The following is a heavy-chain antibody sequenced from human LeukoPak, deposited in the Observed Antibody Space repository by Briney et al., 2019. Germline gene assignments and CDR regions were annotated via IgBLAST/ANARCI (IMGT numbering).Heavy chain of an antibody. J-gene: IGHJ6*02. CDR2: IYYSGST. CDR1: GGSISSYY. Sequence: SETLSLTCTVSGGSISSYYWSWIRQPPGKGLEWIGYIYYSGSTNYNPSLKSRVTISVDTSKNQFSLKLSSVTAADTAVYYCARGYYYYGMDVWGQGTTVTVSS. CDR3: ARGYYYYGMDV. V-gene: IGHV4-59*01.